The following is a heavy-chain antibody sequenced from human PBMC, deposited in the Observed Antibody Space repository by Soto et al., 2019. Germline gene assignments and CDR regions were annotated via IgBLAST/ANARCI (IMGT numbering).Heavy chain of an antibody. J-gene: IGHJ4*02. V-gene: IGHV5-51*03. Sequence: PGESLKISCKGSGYKFTNYWIGWVRQMPGKGLEWLGLIYPGDSDTRYSSSFQGQVTISADKSISTAYLQWSSLKASDTAIYYCALVVRGVTTEAHYFDYWGQGTLVTSPQ. CDR2: IYPGDSDT. D-gene: IGHD3-10*01. CDR1: GYKFTNYW. CDR3: ALVVRGVTTEAHYFDY.